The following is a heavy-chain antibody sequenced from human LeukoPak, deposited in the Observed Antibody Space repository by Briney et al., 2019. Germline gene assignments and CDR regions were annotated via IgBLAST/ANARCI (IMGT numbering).Heavy chain of an antibody. Sequence: SETLSLTCTVSGGSISSSSYYWGWIRQPPGKGLEWIGSIYYSGSTNYNPSLKSRVTISVDTSKNQFSLKLSSVTAADTAVYYCARGRRSGRLYDILTGYYFYWGQGTLVTVSS. J-gene: IGHJ4*02. CDR3: ARGRRSGRLYDILTGYYFY. V-gene: IGHV4-39*07. CDR2: IYYSGST. CDR1: GGSISSSSYY. D-gene: IGHD3-9*01.